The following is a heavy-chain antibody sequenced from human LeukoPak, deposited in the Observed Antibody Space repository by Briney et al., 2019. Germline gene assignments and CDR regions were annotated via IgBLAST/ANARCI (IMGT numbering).Heavy chain of an antibody. CDR1: GGSISSYY. V-gene: IGHV4-59*08. Sequence: PSETLSLTCTVSGGSISSYYWSWIRQPPGKGLEWIGYIYYSGSTNYNPSLKSRVTTSVDTSKNQFSLKLSSVTAADTAVYYCARVDPSSSWYYYYYYGMDVWGQGTTVTVSS. D-gene: IGHD6-13*01. J-gene: IGHJ6*02. CDR3: ARVDPSSSWYYYYYYGMDV. CDR2: IYYSGST.